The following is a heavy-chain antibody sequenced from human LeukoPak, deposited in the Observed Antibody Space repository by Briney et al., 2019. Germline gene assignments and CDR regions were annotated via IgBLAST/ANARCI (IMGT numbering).Heavy chain of an antibody. CDR3: VRDDYDFWSGYQRYFEF. CDR1: GFTFSDYW. Sequence: GGSLRLSCAVSGFTFSDYWMTWVRQAPGKGLEWVANINQDGSEKYYVDSVEGRFTISRDSVKNSLYLQMTSVRAEDTAMYYCVRDDYDFWSGYQRYFEFWGQGTLATVSS. J-gene: IGHJ4*02. V-gene: IGHV3-7*01. CDR2: INQDGSEK. D-gene: IGHD3-3*01.